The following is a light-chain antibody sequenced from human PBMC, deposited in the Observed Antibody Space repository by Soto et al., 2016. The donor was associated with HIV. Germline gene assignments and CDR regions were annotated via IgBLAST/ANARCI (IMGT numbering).Light chain of an antibody. CDR2: KTS. CDR1: QSVSVW. Sequence: DIQMTQFPSTLSASIGDRVTITCRASQSVSVWLAWYQQKPGKAPNLLIFKTSTIEVGVPSRFSGSGSGTDFTLTLSSVQPDDVGTYYCQQYNTVPWTFGQGTKVELK. J-gene: IGKJ1*01. V-gene: IGKV1-5*03. CDR3: QQYNTVPWT.